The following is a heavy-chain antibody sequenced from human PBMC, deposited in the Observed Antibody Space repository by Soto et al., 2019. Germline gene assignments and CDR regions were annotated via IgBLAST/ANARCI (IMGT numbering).Heavy chain of an antibody. D-gene: IGHD3-22*01. Sequence: HPGGSLRLSCAASGFTFSGYAFHWVRQAPGKGLEWVAVISSDGSNKQYADSVKGRFTISRDNSKNTLFLQMNSLRADDTAVFYCAREVSDRASDNWGQGTLVTVSS. CDR1: GFTFSGYA. V-gene: IGHV3-30-3*01. CDR3: AREVSDRASDN. J-gene: IGHJ4*02. CDR2: ISSDGSNK.